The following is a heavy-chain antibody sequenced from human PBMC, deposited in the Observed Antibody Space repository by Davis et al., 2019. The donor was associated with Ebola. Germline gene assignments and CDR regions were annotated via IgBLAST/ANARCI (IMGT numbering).Heavy chain of an antibody. V-gene: IGHV2-70*01. CDR2: IDWDDDK. CDR3: ARILEDIVVVPAATLYYYYGMDV. D-gene: IGHD2-2*01. CDR1: GFSLSTSGMC. J-gene: IGHJ6*02. Sequence: SGPTLVKPTQTLTLTCTFSGFSLSTSGMCVSWIRQPPGKALEWLALIDWDDDKYYSTSLKTRLTISKDTSKNQVVLTMTNMDPVDTATYYCARILEDIVVVPAATLYYYYGMDVWGQGTTVTVSS.